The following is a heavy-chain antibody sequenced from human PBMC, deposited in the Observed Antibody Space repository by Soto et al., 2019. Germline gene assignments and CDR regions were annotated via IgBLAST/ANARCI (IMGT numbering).Heavy chain of an antibody. CDR3: AKDPRVSPMAKYYFDF. CDR1: GFTFRSYG. CDR2: ISYDGSNQ. J-gene: IGHJ4*02. Sequence: ESGGGVVQPGRSLRLSCEVSGFTFRSYGTHWVRQAPGKGLEWVAVISYDGSNQHYADSVKGRFTISRDNSKNTLFLQMNSLRTEDTAVYYCAKDPRVSPMAKYYFDFWGQGTLVTVSS. V-gene: IGHV3-30*18. D-gene: IGHD3-10*01.